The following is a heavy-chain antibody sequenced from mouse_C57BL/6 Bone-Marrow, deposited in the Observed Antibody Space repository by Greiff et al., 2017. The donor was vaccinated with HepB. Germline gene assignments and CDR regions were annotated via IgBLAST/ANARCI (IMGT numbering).Heavy chain of an antibody. CDR1: GYTFTSYW. CDR2: IDPENGDT. V-gene: IGHV14-4*01. D-gene: IGHD2-4*01. J-gene: IGHJ4*01. CDR3: TTPIYYDYFYAIDY. Sequence: VQLKQPGAELVKPGASVKLSCKASGYTFTSYWMQWVKQRPGQGLEWIGEIDPENGDTEYASKFQGKATITADTSSNTAYLQLSSLTSEDTAVYYCTTPIYYDYFYAIDYWGQGTSVTVSS.